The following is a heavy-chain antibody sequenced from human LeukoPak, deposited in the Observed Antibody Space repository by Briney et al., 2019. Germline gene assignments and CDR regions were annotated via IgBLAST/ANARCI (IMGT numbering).Heavy chain of an antibody. D-gene: IGHD6-13*01. V-gene: IGHV1-69*13. CDR2: IIPIFGTA. CDR3: AWSSSSWRDYYYYMDV. Sequence: SVKVSCKASGGTFSSYAISWVRQAPGQGLEWMGGIIPIFGTANYAQKFQGRVTITADESTSTAYMELSSLRSEDTAVYYCAWSSSSWRDYYYYMDVWGKGTTVTVSS. J-gene: IGHJ6*03. CDR1: GGTFSSYA.